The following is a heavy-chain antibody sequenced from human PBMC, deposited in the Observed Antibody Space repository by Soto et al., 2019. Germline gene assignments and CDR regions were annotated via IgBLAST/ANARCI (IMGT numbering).Heavy chain of an antibody. Sequence: ELQVLESGGGLVQPGGSLRLTCAASGFTLSEYGTSWVRQAPGKGLEWVSFVSGSGDSTYYTDSVKGRFTISRDSSKNTVCLQMNSLRAEDTAVYYCATSNYGERDWGPGTLVTVSS. CDR3: ATSNYGERD. J-gene: IGHJ4*02. CDR2: VSGSGDST. D-gene: IGHD3-10*01. CDR1: GFTLSEYG. V-gene: IGHV3-23*01.